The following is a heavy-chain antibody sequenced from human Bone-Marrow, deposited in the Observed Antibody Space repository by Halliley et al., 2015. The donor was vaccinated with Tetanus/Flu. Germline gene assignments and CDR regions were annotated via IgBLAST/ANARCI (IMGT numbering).Heavy chain of an antibody. V-gene: IGHV4-34*01. Sequence: GLVKPSETLSLTCAVYGESFSGYYWNWIRQPPGKGPEWIGEINHSGSTNYNPSLKSRVTISVDTSKNQISLNLTSVTAADTAVYYCARAVWQRLPPSHYYYAMAVWGRGTTVTVSS. D-gene: IGHD5-12*01. CDR3: ARAVWQRLPPSHYYYAMAV. CDR2: INHSGST. CDR1: GESFSGYY. J-gene: IGHJ6*02.